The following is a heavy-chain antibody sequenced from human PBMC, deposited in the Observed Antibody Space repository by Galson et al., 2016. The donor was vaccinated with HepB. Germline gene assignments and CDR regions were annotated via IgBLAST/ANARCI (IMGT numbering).Heavy chain of an antibody. Sequence: SVKVSCKASGYTFTSYAVHWVRQAPGQRLEWMGFINPDGGGTAYAQKFRGRVTMTRDTSTSTVYMEPSSLTSEDTAVYYCAIIMTTPGAFDYWGQGTLVTVSS. V-gene: IGHV1-46*03. D-gene: IGHD3-16*01. CDR2: INPDGGGT. CDR1: GYTFTSYA. J-gene: IGHJ4*02. CDR3: AIIMTTPGAFDY.